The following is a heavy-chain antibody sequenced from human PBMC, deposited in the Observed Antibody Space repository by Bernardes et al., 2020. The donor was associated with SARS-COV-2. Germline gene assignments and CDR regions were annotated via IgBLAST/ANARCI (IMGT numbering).Heavy chain of an antibody. V-gene: IGHV1-69*04. D-gene: IGHD5-18*01. CDR2: IIPILGIA. CDR1: GGTFSSYA. CDR3: ARDRVDTAMVNSFHY. J-gene: IGHJ4*02. Sequence: SVEVSCKASGGTFSSYAISWVRQAPGQGLEWMGRIIPILGIANYAQKFQGRVTITADKSTSTAYMELSSLRSEDTTVYYCARDRVDTAMVNSFHYWGQGTLVTVSS.